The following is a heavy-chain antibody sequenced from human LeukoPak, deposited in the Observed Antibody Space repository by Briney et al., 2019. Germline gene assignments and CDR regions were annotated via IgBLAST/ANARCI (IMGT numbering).Heavy chain of an antibody. D-gene: IGHD3-22*01. V-gene: IGHV3-11*04. CDR1: GFTFSDYY. CDR3: ARDLDYYDSSGYRDGGDY. Sequence: GGSLRLSCAASGFTFSDYYMSWIRQAPGKGLEWVSYISSSGSTIYYADSVKGRFTISRDNAKNSLYLQMNSLRAEDTAVYYCARDLDYYDSSGYRDGGDYWGQGTLVTVSS. J-gene: IGHJ4*02. CDR2: ISSSGSTI.